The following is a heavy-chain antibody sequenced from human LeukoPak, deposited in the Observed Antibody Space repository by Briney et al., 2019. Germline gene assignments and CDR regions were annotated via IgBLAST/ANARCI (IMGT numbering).Heavy chain of an antibody. CDR2: ISWNSGSI. D-gene: IGHD3-22*01. CDR3: AKDRSITMIGIGNAFDI. J-gene: IGHJ3*02. V-gene: IGHV3-9*01. Sequence: PGGSLRLSCAASGFTFDDYAMHWVRQAPGKGLGWVSGISWNSGSIGYADSVKGRFTISRENAKNSLYLQMNSLRAEDTALYYCAKDRSITMIGIGNAFDIWGQGTMVTVSS. CDR1: GFTFDDYA.